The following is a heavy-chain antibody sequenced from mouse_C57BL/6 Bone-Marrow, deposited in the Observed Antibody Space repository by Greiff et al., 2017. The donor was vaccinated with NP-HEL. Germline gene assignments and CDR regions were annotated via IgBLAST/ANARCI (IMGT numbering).Heavy chain of an antibody. CDR3: VRPQYYGSPVWFAY. V-gene: IGHV10-1*01. Sequence: EVQLVESGGGLVQPKGSLKLSCAASGFSFNTYAMNWVRQAPGKGLEWVARIRSKSNNYATYYADSVKDRFTISRDDSESMLYLQMNNLRTEDTAMYYCVRPQYYGSPVWFAYWGQGTLVTVSA. CDR1: GFSFNTYA. J-gene: IGHJ3*01. D-gene: IGHD1-1*01. CDR2: IRSKSNNYAT.